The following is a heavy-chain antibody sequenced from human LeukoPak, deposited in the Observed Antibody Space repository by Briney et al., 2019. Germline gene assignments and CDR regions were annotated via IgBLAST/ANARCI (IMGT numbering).Heavy chain of an antibody. CDR1: GYTFTSYG. D-gene: IGHD1-26*01. Sequence: ASVKVSCKASGYTFTSYGISWVRQAPGQGLEWMGCISAYNGNTNYAQKLQGRVTMTTDTSTSTAYMELRSLRSDDTAVYYCARWTNIVGAMDYWGQGTLVTVSS. CDR3: ARWTNIVGAMDY. CDR2: ISAYNGNT. J-gene: IGHJ4*02. V-gene: IGHV1-18*01.